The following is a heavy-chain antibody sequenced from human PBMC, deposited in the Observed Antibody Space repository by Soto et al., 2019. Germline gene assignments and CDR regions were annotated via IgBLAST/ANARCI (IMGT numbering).Heavy chain of an antibody. D-gene: IGHD3-10*01. CDR1: GYTFTSYS. J-gene: IGHJ6*02. Sequence: QVQLVQSGAEVKKPGASVKVSCKASGYTFTSYSISWMRQAPGQGLEWMGWISAYNDNTNYAQNLQGRVTMTTDTSTSTAYMELRSLRSDDTAVYYCARDHYYVSGTLYDYGMDVWGQGTTVTVSS. CDR3: ARDHYYVSGTLYDYGMDV. V-gene: IGHV1-18*04. CDR2: ISAYNDNT.